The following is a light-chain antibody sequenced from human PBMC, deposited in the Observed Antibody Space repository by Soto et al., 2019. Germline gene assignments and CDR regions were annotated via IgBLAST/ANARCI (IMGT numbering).Light chain of an antibody. CDR2: QDT. CDR1: KLGDKY. Sequence: SYELTQPPSVSVSPGQTASITCSGDKLGDKYASWYQQKPGQSPVLVMYQDTKRPSGIPERFSGSSSGNTATLTISGTQAMDEADYYCQAWDSNILYVFGTGTKVTVL. CDR3: QAWDSNILYV. J-gene: IGLJ1*01. V-gene: IGLV3-1*01.